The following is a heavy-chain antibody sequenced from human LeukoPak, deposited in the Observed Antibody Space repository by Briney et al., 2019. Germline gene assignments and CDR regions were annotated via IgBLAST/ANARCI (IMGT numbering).Heavy chain of an antibody. D-gene: IGHD2-2*01. CDR3: WYQAYYYYYGMDV. Sequence: GESLKISCEGSGFSFTSYWISWVRQMPGKGLEWMGRIDPSDSYTNYSPSFQGHVTISADKSISTAYLQWSSLKASDTAMYYCWYQAYYYYYGMDVWGQGTTVTVSS. V-gene: IGHV5-10-1*01. CDR1: GFSFTSYW. J-gene: IGHJ6*02. CDR2: IDPSDSYT.